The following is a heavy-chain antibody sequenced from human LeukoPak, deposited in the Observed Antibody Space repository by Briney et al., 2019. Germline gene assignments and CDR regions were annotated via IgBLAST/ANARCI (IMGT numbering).Heavy chain of an antibody. CDR1: GYTFTSFD. CDR2: MNPSSGDT. D-gene: IGHD5-18*01. Sequence: VASVKVSCKGSGYTFTSFDINWVRQATGQGPEWMGWMNPSSGDTGYAQKFQGRVTFTRDTSTNTAYMELSSLTSEDTAVYYCATPTMRGPSYGYVRLLNWGQGSLVTVSS. J-gene: IGHJ4*02. V-gene: IGHV1-8*03. CDR3: ATPTMRGPSYGYVRLLN.